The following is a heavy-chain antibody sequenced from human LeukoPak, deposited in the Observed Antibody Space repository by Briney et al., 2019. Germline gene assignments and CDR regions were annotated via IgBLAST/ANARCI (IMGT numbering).Heavy chain of an antibody. J-gene: IGHJ5*02. CDR2: IGAYNGNT. CDR1: GYTFTSYG. Sequence: ASVKVSCKASGYTFTSYGISWVRQAPGQGLEWMGWIGAYNGNTNYAQKLQGRVTMTTDTSTSTAYMELRSLRSDDTAVYYCARDRANYYGSGASTFDPWGQGTLVTVSS. D-gene: IGHD3-10*01. V-gene: IGHV1-18*01. CDR3: ARDRANYYGSGASTFDP.